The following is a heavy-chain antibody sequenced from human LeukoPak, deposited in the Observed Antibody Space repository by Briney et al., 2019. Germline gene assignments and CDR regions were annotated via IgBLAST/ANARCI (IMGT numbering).Heavy chain of an antibody. CDR1: GGSISSYY. CDR2: IYYSGST. Sequence: KSSETLSLACTVSGGSISSYYWSWIRQPPGKGLEWIGYIYYSGSTNYNPSLKSRVTISVDASKNQFSLKLSSVTAADTAVYYCASRAYYDSSGLDYWGQGILVTVSS. CDR3: ASRAYYDSSGLDY. V-gene: IGHV4-59*08. D-gene: IGHD3-22*01. J-gene: IGHJ4*02.